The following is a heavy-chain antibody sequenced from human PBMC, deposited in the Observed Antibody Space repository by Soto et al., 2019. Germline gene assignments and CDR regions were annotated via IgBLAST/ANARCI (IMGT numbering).Heavy chain of an antibody. D-gene: IGHD5-12*01. CDR1: GFIFSSYT. CDR2: ISASSTYI. V-gene: IGHV3-21*01. Sequence: EVQLVESGGGLVKPGGSLRLSCAASGFIFSSYTMNWVRQAPGKGLEWVSSISASSTYIYYADSLKGRFTISRDNAYNSLYLKRNSLRAEDTAVYYCARGWLRAPWMYWGQGTLVTVSS. J-gene: IGHJ4*02. CDR3: ARGWLRAPWMY.